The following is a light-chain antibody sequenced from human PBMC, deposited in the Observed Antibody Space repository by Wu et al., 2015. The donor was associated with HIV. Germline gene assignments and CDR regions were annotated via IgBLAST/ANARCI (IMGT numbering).Light chain of an antibody. CDR1: QSISSW. V-gene: IGKV1-5*03. Sequence: DIQMTQSPSTLSAFVGDRVTITCRASQSISSWLAWYQQKPGKAPKLLIYKASSLESGVPSRFSGSGSGTEFTLTISSLQPDDCATYYCQQYTTYSSYTFGQGTKVEIK. CDR3: QQYTTYSSYT. J-gene: IGKJ2*01. CDR2: KAS.